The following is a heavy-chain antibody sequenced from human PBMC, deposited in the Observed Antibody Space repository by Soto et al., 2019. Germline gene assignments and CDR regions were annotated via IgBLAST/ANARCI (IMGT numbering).Heavy chain of an antibody. CDR1: GFTFGSYG. CDR2: ISYDGRHQ. D-gene: IGHD5-12*01. J-gene: IGHJ4*02. V-gene: IGHV3-30*03. CDR3: ARELDIPPDYYFDY. Sequence: QVRLVESGGDLSRPGRSLRLSCAASGFTFGSYGMHWVRQAPAKGLDWVAMISYDGRHQYYADSVKGRFTISRDNFKDTLYLQMNGLTPEDTAIYFCARELDIPPDYYFDYWGQGNLVTVSS.